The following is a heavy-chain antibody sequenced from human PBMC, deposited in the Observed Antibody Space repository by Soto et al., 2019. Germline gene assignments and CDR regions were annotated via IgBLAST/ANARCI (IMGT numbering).Heavy chain of an antibody. CDR2: INEGGTT. Sequence: RQLQESGQELLRPPETLSLTSPVSGASTTRLAFPWGWFAQPQGQGLEWIGSINEGGTTFYNPSLKSRVTISADTSKNQFSLRLTSVTAADTAVYYCARRGSGHTFDYWGQGTLVTVSS. CDR3: ARRGSGHTFDY. CDR1: GASTTRLAFP. D-gene: IGHD3-10*01. V-gene: IGHV4-39*01. J-gene: IGHJ4*02.